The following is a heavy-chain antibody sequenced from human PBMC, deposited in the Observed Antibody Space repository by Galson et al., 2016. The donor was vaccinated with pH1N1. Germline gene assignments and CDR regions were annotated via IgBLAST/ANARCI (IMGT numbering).Heavy chain of an antibody. D-gene: IGHD3-22*01. CDR2: VYWDDDK. J-gene: IGHJ4*02. CDR1: GFSITNRGEA. CDR3: AHLYYYDTSGFYRYFDY. V-gene: IGHV2-5*02. Sequence: PALVKPTQTLTLTCIFSGFSITNRGEAVGWIRQPPGKALEWLALVYWDDDKLYSRSLQSRLTITKDTSKNQVVLRMTNMDPVDTGTYYCAHLYYYDTSGFYRYFDYWGQGILVTVSS.